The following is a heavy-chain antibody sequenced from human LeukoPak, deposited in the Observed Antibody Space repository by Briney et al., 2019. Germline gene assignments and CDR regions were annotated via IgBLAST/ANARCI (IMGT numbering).Heavy chain of an antibody. CDR1: GFTVSSNY. CDR2: IYSGGST. V-gene: IGHV3-66*01. J-gene: IGHJ1*01. D-gene: IGHD3-3*01. CDR3: ARDRSGYFQN. Sequence: TGGSLRLSCAAYGFTVSSNYMSWVSQAPGKGLEWVSVIYSGGSTYYADSVKGRFTISRDNSKNTLYLQMNSLRAEDTAVDYCARDRSGYFQNWGQGTLVTVSS.